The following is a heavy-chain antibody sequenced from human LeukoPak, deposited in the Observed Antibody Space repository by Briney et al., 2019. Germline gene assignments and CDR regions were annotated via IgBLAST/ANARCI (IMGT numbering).Heavy chain of an antibody. CDR3: SKGSAVVRPYYFDY. J-gene: IGHJ4*02. CDR1: GFTFSSYA. Sequence: PGGSLRLSCAASGFTFSSYAMSWVRQAPGKGLEWVSAISGSGGSTYHADSVKGRLTISRDNSKNTLYLQMNSLEDDDTVVYYCSKGSAVVRPYYFDYWGQGILVTVSS. CDR2: ISGSGGST. V-gene: IGHV3-23*01. D-gene: IGHD2-2*01.